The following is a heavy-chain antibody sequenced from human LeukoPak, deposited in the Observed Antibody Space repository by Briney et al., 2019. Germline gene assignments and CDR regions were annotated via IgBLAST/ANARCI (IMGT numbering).Heavy chain of an antibody. Sequence: SETLSLTCTVSGGSVSSGGFYWTWIRQPPGKGLEWIGYIYYSGSTNYIPSLRSRLTISVDTSKNQFSLKLSSVTAADTAVYYCAREDITGTASYFGYWGQGTLVTVSS. V-gene: IGHV4-61*08. CDR1: GGSVSSGGFY. CDR2: IYYSGST. J-gene: IGHJ4*02. D-gene: IGHD1-7*01. CDR3: AREDITGTASYFGY.